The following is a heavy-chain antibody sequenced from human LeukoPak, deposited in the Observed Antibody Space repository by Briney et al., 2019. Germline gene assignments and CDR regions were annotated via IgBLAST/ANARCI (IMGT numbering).Heavy chain of an antibody. J-gene: IGHJ3*01. CDR3: ARLVDPDISGAPDTFDV. CDR1: SGSLSPNY. Sequence: PSETLSLTCSVFSGSLSPNYWTWIRQPPGKGLECIGYVYYSGRTKYNPSLQSRLTISLDKSNNQFSLHLSSVTTADTAVYYCARLVDPDISGAPDTFDVLGQGTMVTVSS. V-gene: IGHV4-59*01. CDR2: VYYSGRT. D-gene: IGHD3-22*01.